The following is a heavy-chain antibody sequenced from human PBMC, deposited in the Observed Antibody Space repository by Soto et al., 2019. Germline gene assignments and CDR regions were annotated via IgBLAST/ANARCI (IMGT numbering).Heavy chain of an antibody. J-gene: IGHJ5*02. CDR1: GYSISSRYY. CDR3: ATEGYCSSTSCELSVFGYDP. D-gene: IGHD2-2*01. V-gene: IGHV4-38-2*02. CDR2: IYHSGST. Sequence: SETLSLTCAVSGYSISSRYYWGWIRQPPGKGLEWIGSIYHSGSTYYNPSLKSRVTISVDTSNNQFSLKLSSVTAADTAVYYCATEGYCSSTSCELSVFGYDPCGQGSLVIGSS.